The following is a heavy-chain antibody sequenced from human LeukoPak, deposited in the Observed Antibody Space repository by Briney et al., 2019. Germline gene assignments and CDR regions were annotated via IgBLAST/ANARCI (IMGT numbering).Heavy chain of an antibody. CDR3: ARTHVGGGLDY. V-gene: IGHV1-46*01. D-gene: IGHD1-26*01. CDR2: INPSGGST. Sequence: GASVKVSCKASGYTFTNYYIHWVRQAPGQGLEWMGIINPSGGSTSYAQKFQGRVTITSDTSTNTVYMEMSSLRSEDTAVYYCARTHVGGGLDYWGQGTLVTVSS. J-gene: IGHJ4*02. CDR1: GYTFTNYY.